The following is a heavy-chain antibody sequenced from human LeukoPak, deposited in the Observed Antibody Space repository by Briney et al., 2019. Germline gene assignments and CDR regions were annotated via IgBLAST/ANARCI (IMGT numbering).Heavy chain of an antibody. J-gene: IGHJ6*02. CDR2: FDPEDGET. CDR1: GYTLTELS. CDR3: ATVLVAAAGNLYYYYYGMDV. V-gene: IGHV1-24*01. D-gene: IGHD6-13*01. Sequence: GASVNVSCKVSGYTLTELSMHWVRQAPGNGLEWMGGFDPEDGETIYAQKFQGRVTMTEDTSTDTAYMELSSLRSEDTAVYYCATVLVAAAGNLYYYYYGMDVWGQGTTVTVSS.